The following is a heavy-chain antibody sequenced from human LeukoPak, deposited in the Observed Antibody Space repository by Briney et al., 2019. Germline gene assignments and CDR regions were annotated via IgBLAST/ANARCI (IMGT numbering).Heavy chain of an antibody. D-gene: IGHD3-22*01. CDR2: IIPIFGTA. V-gene: IGHV1-69*05. J-gene: IGHJ3*02. CDR1: GYTFTSYD. CDR3: ARGSGYYPRGSSAFDI. Sequence: SVKVSCKASGYTFTSYDINWVRQAPGQGLEWMGRIIPIFGTANYAQKFQGRVTITTDESTSTAYMELSSLRSEDTAVYYCARGSGYYPRGSSAFDIWGQGTMVTVSS.